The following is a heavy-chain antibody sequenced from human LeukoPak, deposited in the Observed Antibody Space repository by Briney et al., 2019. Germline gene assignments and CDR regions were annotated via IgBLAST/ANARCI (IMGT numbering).Heavy chain of an antibody. CDR2: IKQDGSEK. J-gene: IGHJ6*03. Sequence: PGGSLRLSCAASGFTFSSYWMGWVRQAPGKGLEWVANIKQDGSEKYYVDSVKGRFTISRDNAKNSLYLQMNSLRAEDTAVYYCARDMRPILRFSDYMDVWGKGTTVTVSS. CDR3: ARDMRPILRFSDYMDV. D-gene: IGHD3-3*01. CDR1: GFTFSSYW. V-gene: IGHV3-7*01.